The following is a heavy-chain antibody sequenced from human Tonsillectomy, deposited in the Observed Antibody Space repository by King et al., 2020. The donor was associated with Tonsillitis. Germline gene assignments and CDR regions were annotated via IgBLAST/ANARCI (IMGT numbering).Heavy chain of an antibody. CDR2: IGGSSTRI. Sequence: VQLVESGGGLVQPGGSLRLSCAASGFTLSRYSMNWVRQVPGKGPEWVSAIGGSSTRIYYADSVKGRFTISRDNAQNSLYLQMNSLRAGDTALYYCARDLGIDTYWDWYVDLWGRGTLAT. CDR3: ARDLGIDTYWDWYVDL. V-gene: IGHV3-48*01. D-gene: IGHD7-27*01. CDR1: GFTLSRYS. J-gene: IGHJ2*01.